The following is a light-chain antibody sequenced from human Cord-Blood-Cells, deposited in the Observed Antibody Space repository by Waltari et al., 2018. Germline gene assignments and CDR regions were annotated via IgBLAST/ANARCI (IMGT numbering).Light chain of an antibody. V-gene: IGLV6-57*02. CDR1: SGSIASNY. Sequence: NFMLTQPHSVSESPGKTVTISCTGSSGSIASNYVQWYQQRPGSAPTTVIYEDNQRPAGVPVRCSGSIDSASNSASLTISGLKTEDEADDYCQSYDSSTQVFGGGTKLTVL. CDR3: QSYDSSTQV. J-gene: IGLJ3*02. CDR2: EDN.